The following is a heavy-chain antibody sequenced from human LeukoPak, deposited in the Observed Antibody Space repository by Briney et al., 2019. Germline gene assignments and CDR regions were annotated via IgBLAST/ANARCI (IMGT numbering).Heavy chain of an antibody. CDR1: GLSFIELS. Sequence: GASVKVSCKVSGLSFIELSFHWVRQAPGKGLEWMGGFDPEKDETVYAQKFQGRVTMTEDTSTDTVYLELSSLRSDDTAIYYCTTNLISLFGVGYWGHGTHVTVSS. D-gene: IGHD3-3*01. CDR3: TTNLISLFGVGY. V-gene: IGHV1-24*01. CDR2: FDPEKDET. J-gene: IGHJ4*01.